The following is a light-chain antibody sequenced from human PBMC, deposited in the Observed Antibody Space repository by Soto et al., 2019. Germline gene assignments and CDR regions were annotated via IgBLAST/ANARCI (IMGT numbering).Light chain of an antibody. J-gene: IGKJ1*01. Sequence: IEASKSFSTLSASVADRVTIACRGSQSISTFLAWYQQTPGKAPKVLIYKASSLQTGVPSRFSGSGSGTEFTLTISSLQPDDFAPYYCQHYNTYTWPFGQGTKVAIK. CDR2: KAS. V-gene: IGKV1-5*03. CDR3: QHYNTYTWP. CDR1: QSISTF.